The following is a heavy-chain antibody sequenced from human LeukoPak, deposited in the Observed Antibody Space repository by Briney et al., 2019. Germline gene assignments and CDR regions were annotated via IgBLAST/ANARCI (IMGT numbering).Heavy chain of an antibody. D-gene: IGHD1-26*01. CDR1: GASVSGGGYY. CDR2: TSYSGGA. V-gene: IGHV4-31*03. CDR3: ATAEWEYFYFDF. Sequence: PSETLSLTCTVSGASVSGGGYYWSWIRQHPGKGLEWIGFTSYSGGAYYNPSLMSRITMSVDRSQNQFSLKMRDVTAADTAVYFCATAEWEYFYFDFWGQGALVAVSS. J-gene: IGHJ4*02.